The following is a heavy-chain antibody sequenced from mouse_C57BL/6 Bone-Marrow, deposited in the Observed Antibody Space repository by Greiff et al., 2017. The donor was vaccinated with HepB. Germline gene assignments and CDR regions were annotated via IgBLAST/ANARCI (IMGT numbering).Heavy chain of an antibody. CDR3: ARWATVVALDWYFDV. D-gene: IGHD1-1*01. V-gene: IGHV1-18*01. CDR2: INPNNGGT. CDR1: GYTFTDYN. Sequence: VQLQQSGPELVKPGASVKIPCKASGYTFTDYNMDWVKQSHGKSLEWIGDINPNNGGTIYNQKFKGKATLTVDKSSSTAYMELRSLTSEDTAVYYCARWATVVALDWYFDVWGTGTTVTVSS. J-gene: IGHJ1*03.